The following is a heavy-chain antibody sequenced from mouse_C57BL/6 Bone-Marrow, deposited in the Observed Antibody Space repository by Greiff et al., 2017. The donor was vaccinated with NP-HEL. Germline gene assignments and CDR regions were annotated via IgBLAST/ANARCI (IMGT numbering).Heavy chain of an antibody. Sequence: VQLQQSGAELVKPGASVKMSCKASGYTFTSYWITWVKQRPGQGLEWIGDIYPGSGSTTSNEKFKSKAPLTVDTSSRTAYMQLSSLTSEDSAVYYCARRYDYDGYFDYWGQGTTLTVSS. V-gene: IGHV1-55*01. D-gene: IGHD2-4*01. CDR1: GYTFTSYW. J-gene: IGHJ2*01. CDR3: ARRYDYDGYFDY. CDR2: IYPGSGST.